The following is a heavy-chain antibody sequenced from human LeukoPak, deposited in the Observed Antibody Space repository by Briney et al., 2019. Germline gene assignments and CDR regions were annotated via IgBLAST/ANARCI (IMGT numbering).Heavy chain of an antibody. D-gene: IGHD5-18*01. V-gene: IGHV3-74*03. CDR3: TRDPHGYWWFDP. Sequence: GGSPRLSCVASGFTFSNYWMHWVRQDPGKGLVWVSRINSDGSSTTYADSVKGRFTISRDNAKNTLYLQMNSLRAEDTAVYYCTRDPHGYWWFDPWGQGTLVTVSS. J-gene: IGHJ5*02. CDR1: GFTFSNYW. CDR2: INSDGSST.